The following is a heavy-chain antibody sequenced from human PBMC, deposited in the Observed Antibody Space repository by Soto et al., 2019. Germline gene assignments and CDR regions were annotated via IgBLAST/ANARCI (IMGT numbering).Heavy chain of an antibody. CDR3: AKATYSGSYFSDY. CDR2: ISYDGSNE. J-gene: IGHJ4*02. Sequence: QVQLVESGGGVVQPGRSLRLSCAASGFSFSSYGLHWVRQAPGKGLEWVAAISYDGSNEYYADSVKGRFTNSRDNSKNKLYLQMNSLRAEDTAVYYCAKATYSGSYFSDYWGQGTLVTVSS. V-gene: IGHV3-30*18. CDR1: GFSFSSYG. D-gene: IGHD1-26*01.